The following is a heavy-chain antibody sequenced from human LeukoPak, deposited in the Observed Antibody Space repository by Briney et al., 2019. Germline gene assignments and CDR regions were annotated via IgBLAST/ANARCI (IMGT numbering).Heavy chain of an antibody. D-gene: IGHD4-17*01. V-gene: IGHV1-69*05. CDR1: GGTFSSYA. J-gene: IGHJ6*03. CDR3: ARDDHYYGDYGTGYYYMDV. CDR2: IIPIFGTA. Sequence: SVKVSCKASGGTFSSYAISWVRQAPGQGLEWMGGIIPIFGTANYAQKFQGRVTITTDESTSTAYMELSSLRSEDTAVYYCARDDHYYGDYGTGYYYMDVWGKGTTVTVSS.